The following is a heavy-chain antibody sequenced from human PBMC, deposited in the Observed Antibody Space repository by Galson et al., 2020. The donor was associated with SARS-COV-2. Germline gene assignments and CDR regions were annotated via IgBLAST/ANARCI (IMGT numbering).Heavy chain of an antibody. D-gene: IGHD2-8*01. CDR2: LYHSGST. CDR1: GGSIKSNDYS. CDR3: ARAPDGHPSFDY. V-gene: IGHV4-30-2*01. J-gene: IGHJ4*02. Sequence: ASETLSLTCAVSGGSIKSNDYSWSWIRQPPGKGLEWIGFLYHSGSTYYNPSLKSRVTMSLDRSKNQFSVELNSLTAAEPAVYYCARAPDGHPSFDYWGQGTLVTVSS.